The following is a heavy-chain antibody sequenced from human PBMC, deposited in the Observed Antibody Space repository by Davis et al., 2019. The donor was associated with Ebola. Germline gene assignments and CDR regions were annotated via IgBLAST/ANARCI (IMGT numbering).Heavy chain of an antibody. V-gene: IGHV4-34*01. D-gene: IGHD3-9*01. J-gene: IGHJ3*02. Sequence: GSLRLSCAASGFTFSSYSMNWIRQPPGKGLEWIGEINHSGSTNYNPSLKSRVTISVDTSKNQFSLKLSSVTAADTAVYYCARLSHFDWLFGAFDIWGQGTTVTVSS. CDR2: INHSGST. CDR3: ARLSHFDWLFGAFDI. CDR1: GFTFSSYS.